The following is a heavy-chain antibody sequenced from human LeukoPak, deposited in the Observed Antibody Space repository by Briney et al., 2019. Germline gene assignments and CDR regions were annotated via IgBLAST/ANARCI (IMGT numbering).Heavy chain of an antibody. CDR2: IIPIFGTA. V-gene: IGHV1-69*13. J-gene: IGHJ4*02. Sequence: ASVKVSCKASGGTFSSYAISWVRQAPGQGLEWMGGIIPIFGTANYAQKFQGRVTITADESTSTAYMELSSLRSEDTAVYYCARDGYSSSSFTPFDYWGQRTLVTVSS. CDR3: ARDGYSSSSFTPFDY. CDR1: GGTFSSYA. D-gene: IGHD6-6*01.